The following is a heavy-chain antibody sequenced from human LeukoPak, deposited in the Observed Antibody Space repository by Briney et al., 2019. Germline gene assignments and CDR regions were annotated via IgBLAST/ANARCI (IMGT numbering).Heavy chain of an antibody. CDR2: TYCRSTWYN. CDR3: ARRLTQYGCFDP. J-gene: IGHJ5*02. CDR1: GGSVSSNSGT. Sequence: SQTLSLTCAISGGSVSSNSGTWNWLRPCPSIGLDGHGSTYCRSTWYNAYAVSVRVRITVNTDTSNIQFTPHPNSVTPLDSAVYYCARRLTQYGCFDPWGEGILVTVSS. D-gene: IGHD2-2*01. V-gene: IGHV6-1*01.